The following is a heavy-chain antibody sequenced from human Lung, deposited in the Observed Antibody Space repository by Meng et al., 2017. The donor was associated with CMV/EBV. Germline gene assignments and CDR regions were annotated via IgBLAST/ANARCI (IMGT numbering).Heavy chain of an antibody. CDR2: IYYSGST. V-gene: IGHV4-61*01. CDR3: ARDYGWGAVTRYYYYGMDV. J-gene: IGHJ6*02. Sequence: GSLSLTXTVSGGSVSSGSYYWSWIRQPPGKGLEWIGYIYYSGSTNYNPSLKSRVTISVDTSKNQFSLKLSSVTAADTAVYYCARDYGWGAVTRYYYYGMDVWGQGTTVTVSS. CDR1: GGSVSSGSYY. D-gene: IGHD3-16*01.